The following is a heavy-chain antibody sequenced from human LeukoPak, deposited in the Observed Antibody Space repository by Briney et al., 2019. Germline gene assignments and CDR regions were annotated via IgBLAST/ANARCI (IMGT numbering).Heavy chain of an antibody. CDR3: ARGGGDTYYYDSRGFDY. V-gene: IGHV4-59*01. CDR1: GGSISSYY. Sequence: SETLSLTCTVSGGSISSYYWSWIRQPPGKGLEGIGYIYHSGSTNDNPSLKGRVTISVDTSKNQFSLKLSSVTAADTAVYYCARGGGDTYYYDSRGFDYWGQGTLVTVSS. J-gene: IGHJ4*02. D-gene: IGHD3-22*01. CDR2: IYHSGST.